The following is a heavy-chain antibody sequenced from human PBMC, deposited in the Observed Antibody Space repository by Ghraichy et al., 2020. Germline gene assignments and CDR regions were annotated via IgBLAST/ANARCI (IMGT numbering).Heavy chain of an antibody. V-gene: IGHV3-66*01. CDR1: GFTVSSNF. CDR3: ARENLLSGWLVS. D-gene: IGHD3-22*01. J-gene: IGHJ5*02. CDR2: IYNDGSP. Sequence: GGSLRLSCAASGFTVSSNFMSWVRQAPGKGLEWVSGIYNDGSPNYADSVRGRFTISRDTSKNPLFLQMSSLRAEDTAVYYCARENLLSGWLVSWGQGTLVTVSA.